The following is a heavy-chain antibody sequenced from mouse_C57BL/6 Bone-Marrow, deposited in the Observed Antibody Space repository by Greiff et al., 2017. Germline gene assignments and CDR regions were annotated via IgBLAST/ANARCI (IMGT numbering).Heavy chain of an antibody. V-gene: IGHV14-4*01. CDR2: IDPENGDT. CDR3: TYYCWRVAY. J-gene: IGHJ3*01. CDR1: GFNIKDDY. Sequence: EVQLQQSGAELVRPGASVKLSCTASGFNIKDDYMHWVKQRPEQGLEWIGWIDPENGDTEYASKFQGKATITADPSSNTAYLQLNRLTSEDTAVYYCTYYCWRVAYWGQGTLVTVSA. D-gene: IGHD1-1*01.